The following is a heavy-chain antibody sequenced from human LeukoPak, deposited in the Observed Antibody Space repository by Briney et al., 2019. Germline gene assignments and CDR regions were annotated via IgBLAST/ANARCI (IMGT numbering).Heavy chain of an antibody. D-gene: IGHD3-22*01. CDR3: ARRSDSSDYLFDY. CDR2: VHLDGRT. J-gene: IGHJ4*02. V-gene: IGHV4-4*02. Sequence: SETLSLTCGVSGGSISTTNWWTWVRQPPGKGLEWIGEVHLDGRTNYSPSLQSRLAMSVDFSKNHISLKLTSVTAADTAVYYCARRSDSSDYLFDYWGQGTLVTVSS. CDR1: GGSISTTNW.